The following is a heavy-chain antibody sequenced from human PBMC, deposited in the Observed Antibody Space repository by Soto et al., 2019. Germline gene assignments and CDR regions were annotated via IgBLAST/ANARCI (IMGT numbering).Heavy chain of an antibody. CDR3: ARLFEPVVPAALGGRRYYYYYMDV. J-gene: IGHJ6*03. CDR2: INHSGST. D-gene: IGHD2-2*01. Sequence: PSETLSLTCAVYGGSFSGYYWSWIRQPPGKGLEWIGEINHSGSTNYNPSLKSRVTISVDTSKNQFSLKLSSVTAADTAVYYCARLFEPVVPAALGGRRYYYYYMDVWGKGTTVTVSS. V-gene: IGHV4-34*01. CDR1: GGSFSGYY.